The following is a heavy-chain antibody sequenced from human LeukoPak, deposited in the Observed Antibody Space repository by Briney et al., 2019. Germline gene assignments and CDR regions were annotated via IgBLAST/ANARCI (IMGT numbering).Heavy chain of an antibody. J-gene: IGHJ4*02. V-gene: IGHV3-23*01. CDR1: GFTFSNYA. CDR3: ARDGGYSNGYK. D-gene: IGHD5-18*01. Sequence: PGGSLRLSCAVSGFTFSNYAMSWVRQAPGKGLEWVSVISGSGDSTYYADSVKGRFTISRDNAKNTLYLQMNSLRAEDTAVYYCARDGGYSNGYKWGQGTLVTVSS. CDR2: ISGSGDST.